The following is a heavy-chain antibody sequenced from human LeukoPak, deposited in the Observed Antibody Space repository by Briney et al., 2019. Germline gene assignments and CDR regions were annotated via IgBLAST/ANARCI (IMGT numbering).Heavy chain of an antibody. CDR2: ISSSSSYI. J-gene: IGHJ4*02. CDR3: ARDRLWFGEPNFDS. D-gene: IGHD3-10*01. V-gene: IGHV3-21*01. Sequence: GGSLRLSCAASGFTFSSFSMNWVRQAPGKGLEWVSSISSSSSYIYYADSVKGRFTISRDNAKNSLYLQMNSLRAEDTAVYYCARDRLWFGEPNFDSWGQGTLVTVSS. CDR1: GFTFSSFS.